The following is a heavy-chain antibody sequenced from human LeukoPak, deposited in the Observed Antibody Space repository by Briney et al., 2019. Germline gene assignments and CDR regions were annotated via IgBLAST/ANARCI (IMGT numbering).Heavy chain of an antibody. V-gene: IGHV1-2*06. CDR3: SRDGWFGDLQYTHRNWFDP. CDR1: GYTFTGYY. CDR2: IGPRDGDT. Sequence: ASVKVSCKASGYTFTGYYLHWVRQAPGLGLEWMGRIGPRDGDTNYAQKFQGRVTMTRDTSISTVYMELSGLTSDDTAVYYCSRDGWFGDLQYTHRNWFDPWGQGTLVTVSS. J-gene: IGHJ5*02. D-gene: IGHD3-10*01.